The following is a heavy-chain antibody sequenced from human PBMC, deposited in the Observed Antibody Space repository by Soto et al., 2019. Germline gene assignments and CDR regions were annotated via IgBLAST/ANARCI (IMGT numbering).Heavy chain of an antibody. D-gene: IGHD3-16*02. Sequence: GGSLRLCCAASGFTLSNYDMNCARQAPGKGLEWVSHISSDGSSIYYTDSVKGRFTISRDNAKNSMYMQMNSLRAEDTAVYYCASTTGELSLYSDYCGQGTLATVSS. V-gene: IGHV3-48*03. CDR2: ISSDGSSI. CDR1: GFTLSNYD. CDR3: ASTTGELSLYSDY. J-gene: IGHJ4*02.